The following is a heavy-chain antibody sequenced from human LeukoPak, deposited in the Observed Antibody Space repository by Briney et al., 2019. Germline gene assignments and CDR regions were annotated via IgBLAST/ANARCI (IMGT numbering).Heavy chain of an antibody. J-gene: IGHJ4*02. CDR2: INHSGST. Sequence: SETLSLTCAVYGGSFSVYYWNWIRQPPGKGLEWIGEINHSGSTNYNPSLKSRVTMSVDTSKNRFSLNLSSVTAADTAVYYCARGQGGSSSSRLDYWGQGTLVTVSS. CDR3: ARGQGGSSSSRLDY. D-gene: IGHD6-6*01. CDR1: GGSFSVYY. V-gene: IGHV4-34*01.